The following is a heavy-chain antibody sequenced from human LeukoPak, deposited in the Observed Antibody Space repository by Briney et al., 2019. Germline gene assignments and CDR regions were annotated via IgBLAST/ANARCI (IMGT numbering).Heavy chain of an antibody. Sequence: GSLRLSCAASGFTFSDYGMSWVRQPPGKGLEWIGSIYYSGSTYYNPSLKSRVTISVDTSKNQFSLKLSSVTAADTAVYYCARVGGYILYYYYMDVWGKGTTVTVSS. CDR2: IYYSGST. V-gene: IGHV4-39*07. J-gene: IGHJ6*03. CDR1: GFTFSDYG. CDR3: ARVGGYILYYYYMDV. D-gene: IGHD5-18*01.